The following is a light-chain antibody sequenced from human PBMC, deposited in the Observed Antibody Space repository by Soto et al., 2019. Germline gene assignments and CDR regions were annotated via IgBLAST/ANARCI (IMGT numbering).Light chain of an antibody. J-gene: IGKJ1*01. Sequence: IQLTQSPSSLSASVGDRVTITCWASQGISSNLAWYQQKPGRAPKLLIFGASTLQSGVPSRFSGSGSGTDFTLTISSLQPEDFATYFCQQLNSYPPWTFGQGTKVEIK. CDR2: GAS. CDR3: QQLNSYPPWT. CDR1: QGISSN. V-gene: IGKV1-9*01.